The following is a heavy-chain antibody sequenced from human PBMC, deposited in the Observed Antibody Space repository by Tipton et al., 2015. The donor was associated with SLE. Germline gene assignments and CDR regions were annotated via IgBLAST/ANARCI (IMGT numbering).Heavy chain of an antibody. CDR1: GGSFSGYY. Sequence: TLSLTCAVYGGSFSGYYWSWIRQPPGKGLEWIGEINHSGSTNYNPSLKSRVTISVDTSKNQFSPKLSSVTAADTAVYYCARRRYCSGGSCYSGDAFDIWGQGTMVTVSS. CDR2: INHSGST. V-gene: IGHV4-34*01. D-gene: IGHD2-15*01. J-gene: IGHJ3*02. CDR3: ARRRYCSGGSCYSGDAFDI.